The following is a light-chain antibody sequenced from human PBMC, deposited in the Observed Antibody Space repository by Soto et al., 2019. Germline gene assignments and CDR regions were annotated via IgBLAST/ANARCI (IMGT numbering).Light chain of an antibody. J-gene: IGKJ5*01. V-gene: IGKV3-20*01. CDR2: GAS. Sequence: EIGFTQSPGTLSLSPGERATLSCRASQSVSSSYLAWYQQKPGQAPRLLIYGASSRATGIPDRFSGSGSGTDFTLTISRLEPEDFAVYYCQQYGSSPPITFGQGTRLEIK. CDR3: QQYGSSPPIT. CDR1: QSVSSSY.